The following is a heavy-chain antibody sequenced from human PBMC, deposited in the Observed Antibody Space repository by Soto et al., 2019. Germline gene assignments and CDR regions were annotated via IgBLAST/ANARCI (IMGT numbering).Heavy chain of an antibody. Sequence: EVQVLESGGGLVQPGGSLRLSCAASGFTFGSNPMSWFPQLPGKGLEWVSLISGTGDSSEYANSVKGRFTISRDYSKTTVFLQMNSLRAEDTAVYFCAKDNGNYGSGSFSHWGQGTLVTVSS. CDR2: ISGTGDSS. CDR1: GFTFGSNP. J-gene: IGHJ4*02. V-gene: IGHV3-23*01. D-gene: IGHD3-10*01. CDR3: AKDNGNYGSGSFSH.